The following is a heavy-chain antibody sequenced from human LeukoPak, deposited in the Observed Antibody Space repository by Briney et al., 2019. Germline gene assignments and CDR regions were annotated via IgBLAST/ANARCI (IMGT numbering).Heavy chain of an antibody. Sequence: GGSLRLSCAASGFTFSTYGMHWVRQAPGKGLEWVAVIPYDGGNKYYADSVKGRFTISRDNSKNTLYLQMNSLRAEDTAVYYCARSYYFGSGTPAHFDYWGQGTLVTVSS. CDR1: GFTFSTYG. CDR3: ARSYYFGSGTPAHFDY. CDR2: IPYDGGNK. D-gene: IGHD3-10*01. V-gene: IGHV3-30*03. J-gene: IGHJ4*02.